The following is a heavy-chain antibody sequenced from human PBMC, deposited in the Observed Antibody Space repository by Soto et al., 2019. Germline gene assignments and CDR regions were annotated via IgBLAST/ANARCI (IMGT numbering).Heavy chain of an antibody. CDR1: GGSFSGYY. CDR2: INHSGST. Sequence: SETLSLTCAVYGGSFSGYYWSWIRQPPGKGLEWIGEINHSGSTNYNPSLKSRVTISVDTSKNQFSLKLSSVTAADTAVYSCARSHYTGGYSYGYRLEFDPRRQGTLVTVSS. CDR3: ARSHYTGGYSYGYRLEFDP. J-gene: IGHJ5*02. D-gene: IGHD5-18*01. V-gene: IGHV4-34*01.